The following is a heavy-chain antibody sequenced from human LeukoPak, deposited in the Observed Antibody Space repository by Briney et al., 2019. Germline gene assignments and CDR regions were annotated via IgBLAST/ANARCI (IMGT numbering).Heavy chain of an antibody. V-gene: IGHV3-53*01. D-gene: IGHD4-17*01. J-gene: IGHJ4*02. CDR3: ARGTVTAPDY. Sequence: GGSLRLSCAASGFTFGSYWMHWVRQAPGKGLEWVSIIYSDYSGGSTYYADSVKGRFTISRDNSKNMLYLQMNSLRAEDTAVYSCARGTVTAPDYWGQGTLVTVSS. CDR1: GFTFGSYW. CDR2: IYSDYSGGST.